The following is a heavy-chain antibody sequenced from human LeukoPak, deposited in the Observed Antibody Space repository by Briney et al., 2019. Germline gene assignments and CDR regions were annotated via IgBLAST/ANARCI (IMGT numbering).Heavy chain of an antibody. Sequence: SETLSLTCTVSGGSISSGSYYWGWIRQPPGKGLEWIGNIYYSGNTYCNPSLKSRVTISVDTSKNQFSLRLSSVTAADTAVYYCARRKRDSWSGTYYFDYWGRGPLVTVSS. J-gene: IGHJ4*02. CDR2: IYYSGNT. D-gene: IGHD3-3*01. CDR1: GGSISSGSYY. V-gene: IGHV4-39*01. CDR3: ARRKRDSWSGTYYFDY.